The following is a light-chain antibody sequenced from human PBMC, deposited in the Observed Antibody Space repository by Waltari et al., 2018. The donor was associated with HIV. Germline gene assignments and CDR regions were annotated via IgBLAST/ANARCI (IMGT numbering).Light chain of an antibody. CDR2: GKN. Sequence: QSVLTQPPSLSGAPGQRVTISCTGSKSNIGAGYAVHWYQQVPGTAPNLLIYGKNNRPSGVPERCSGAKSDTSASLAITGLQAEDEADYYCQSWDDSLSGYVFGTGSKVTVL. J-gene: IGLJ1*01. V-gene: IGLV1-40*01. CDR1: KSNIGAGYA. CDR3: QSWDDSLSGYV.